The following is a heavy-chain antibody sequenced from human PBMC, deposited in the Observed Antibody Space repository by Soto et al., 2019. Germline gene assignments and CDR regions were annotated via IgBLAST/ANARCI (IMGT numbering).Heavy chain of an antibody. D-gene: IGHD2-21*01. CDR1: GIPFSSFG. Sequence: QVHLVESGGGVVQPGRSLRLSCAAAGIPFSSFGMHWVRQGPGKGLEWVAGISHTASNQYYSDSVKGRFTISKDNSKNTIYLQMDSLRPEDTAVYYCAKDFVTSPLPWGQGSLVTVSS. J-gene: IGHJ5*02. V-gene: IGHV3-30*18. CDR2: ISHTASNQ. CDR3: AKDFVTSPLP.